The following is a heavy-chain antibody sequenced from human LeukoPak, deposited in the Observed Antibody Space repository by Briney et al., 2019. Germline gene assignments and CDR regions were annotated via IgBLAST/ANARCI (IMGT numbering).Heavy chain of an antibody. CDR1: GGSISSYY. J-gene: IGHJ4*02. D-gene: IGHD6-19*01. CDR3: ARGVAGFDY. V-gene: IGHV4-59*01. Sequence: SETLSLTCTVSGGSISSYYWSWIRQPPGKGLEWIGYVYYSGSTNYNPSLKSRLNVSVDTSKNQFSLKLSSVTAADTAVYYCARGVAGFDYWGQGTLVTVSS. CDR2: VYYSGST.